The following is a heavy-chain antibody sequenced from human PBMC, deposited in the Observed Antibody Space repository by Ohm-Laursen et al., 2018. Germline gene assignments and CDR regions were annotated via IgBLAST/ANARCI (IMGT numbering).Heavy chain of an antibody. CDR3: AREGIIGTGTFFFDY. CDR1: GFTLSIYS. D-gene: IGHD1/OR15-1a*01. CDR2: ISSSSSAM. Sequence: SLRLSCAASGFTLSIYSMYRVRQAPGKGLEWVSYISSSSSAMYYSDSVKGRFTISRDNAKNSLYLQMNSLRADDTAVYYCAREGIIGTGTFFFDYWGQGTLVTVSS. V-gene: IGHV3-48*01. J-gene: IGHJ4*02.